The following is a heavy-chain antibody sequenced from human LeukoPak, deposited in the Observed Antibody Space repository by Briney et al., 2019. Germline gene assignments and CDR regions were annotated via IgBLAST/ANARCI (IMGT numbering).Heavy chain of an antibody. CDR1: GYSFTSYW. D-gene: IGHD1-26*01. J-gene: IGHJ4*02. CDR3: ATMPTGNYYSGHFDY. Sequence: GESLKISCKGSGYSFTSYWIGWVRQMPGKGLEWMGIIYPGDSDTRYSPSFQGQVTISADKSISTAYLQWSSLKASDTAMYYCATMPTGNYYSGHFDYWGQGTLVTVSS. V-gene: IGHV5-51*01. CDR2: IYPGDSDT.